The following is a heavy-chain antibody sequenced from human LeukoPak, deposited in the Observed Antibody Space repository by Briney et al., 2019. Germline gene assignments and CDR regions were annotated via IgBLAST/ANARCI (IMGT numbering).Heavy chain of an antibody. J-gene: IGHJ4*02. CDR3: ARDEPGYSSSWENY. CDR2: ISAYNGNT. Sequence: ASVKVSCKASGYTFTSYGISWVRQAPGQGLEWMGWISAYNGNTNYAQKLQGRVTMTTDTSTSTAYMELRSLRSDDTAVYYCARDEPGYSSSWENYWGQGTLVTVSS. V-gene: IGHV1-18*01. D-gene: IGHD6-13*01. CDR1: GYTFTSYG.